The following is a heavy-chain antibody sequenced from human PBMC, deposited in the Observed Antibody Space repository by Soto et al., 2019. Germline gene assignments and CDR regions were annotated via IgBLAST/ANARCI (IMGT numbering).Heavy chain of an antibody. V-gene: IGHV6-1*01. Sequence: SQTLSLTFTISGDSVSINSAAWNWISQSPSRVLEWLGRTYYRSNWYNDYAVSVKSRITIKPDTSKNQFSLQLNSVTPEDTAVYSCARDLGSGWAFSGGFDFWGQGTMVNVS. CDR3: ARDLGSGWAFSGGFDF. D-gene: IGHD6-19*01. CDR1: GDSVSINSAA. CDR2: TYYRSNWYN. J-gene: IGHJ3*01.